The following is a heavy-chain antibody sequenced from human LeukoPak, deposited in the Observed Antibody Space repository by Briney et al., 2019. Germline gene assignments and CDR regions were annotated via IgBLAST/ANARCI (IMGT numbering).Heavy chain of an antibody. J-gene: IGHJ4*02. V-gene: IGHV3-21*04. CDR1: GFTFSSYS. CDR2: ISSSSSYI. Sequence: GGSLRLSCAASGFTFSSYSMNWVRQAPGKGLEWVSSISSSSSYIYYADSVKGRFTISRDNAKNSLYLQMNSLRAEDTALYYCAKAEYCGGGNCLKFDSWGQGTLVTVSS. D-gene: IGHD2-15*01. CDR3: AKAEYCGGGNCLKFDS.